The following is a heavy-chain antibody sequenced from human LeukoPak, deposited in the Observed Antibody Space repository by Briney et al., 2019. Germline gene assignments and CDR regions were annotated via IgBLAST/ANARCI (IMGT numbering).Heavy chain of an antibody. D-gene: IGHD2-15*01. V-gene: IGHV3-33*06. CDR3: VKGGFNGDFDY. CDR2: IWYDGSNK. CDR1: GFTFGSYG. J-gene: IGHJ4*02. Sequence: GGSLRLSCAASGFTFGSYGMHWVRQAPGKGLEWVAVIWYDGSNKYYADSVKGRFTTSRDNSKNTVYLQMNSLKAEDTATYYCVKGGFNGDFDYWGQGTLVTVSS.